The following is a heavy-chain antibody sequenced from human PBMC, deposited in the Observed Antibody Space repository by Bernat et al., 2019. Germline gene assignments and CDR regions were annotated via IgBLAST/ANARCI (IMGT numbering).Heavy chain of an antibody. J-gene: IGHJ6*02. CDR1: GFTFSSYA. Sequence: QVQLVESGGGVVQPGRSLRLSCAASGFTFSSYAMHWVRQAPGKRLEWVAVISYDGSNKYYADSVKGRFTISRDNSKNTLYLQMNSLRAEDTAVYYCARGDCSSTSCYGWSYGMDVWGQGTTVTVSS. D-gene: IGHD2-2*01. CDR3: ARGDCSSTSCYGWSYGMDV. V-gene: IGHV3-30-3*01. CDR2: ISYDGSNK.